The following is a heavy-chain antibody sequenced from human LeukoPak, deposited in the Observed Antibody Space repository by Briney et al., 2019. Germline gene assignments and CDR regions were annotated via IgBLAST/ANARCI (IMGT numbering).Heavy chain of an antibody. V-gene: IGHV1-46*03. CDR3: ASPTVTYDAFDI. J-gene: IGHJ3*02. Sequence: ASVKVSCKASGHTFTSYYMHWVRQAPGQGLEWMGIINPSGGSTSYAQKFQGRVTMTRDTSTSTVYMELSSLRSGDTAVYYCASPTVTYDAFDIWGQGTMVTVSS. CDR2: INPSGGST. D-gene: IGHD4-17*01. CDR1: GHTFTSYY.